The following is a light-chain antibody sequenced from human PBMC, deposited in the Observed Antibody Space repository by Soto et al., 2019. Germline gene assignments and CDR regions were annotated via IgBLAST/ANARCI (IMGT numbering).Light chain of an antibody. CDR1: SSDVGGYNY. J-gene: IGLJ1*01. Sequence: QSALTQPASVSGSPGQSITISCTGTSSDVGGYNYVSWYQHHPGKAPKLMIYEVSHRPSGVSNRFSASKSGNTASLTISGLQAEDEADYYCGSYTRSSTLVFGTGTKLTVL. CDR3: GSYTRSSTLV. CDR2: EVS. V-gene: IGLV2-14*01.